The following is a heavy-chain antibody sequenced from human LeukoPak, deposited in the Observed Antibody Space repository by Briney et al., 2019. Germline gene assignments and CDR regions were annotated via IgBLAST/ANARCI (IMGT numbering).Heavy chain of an antibody. D-gene: IGHD2-15*01. CDR3: AKGTSSSCYSAPNY. Sequence: GGSLRLSCAASGFTFSSYAMNWVRQAPGKGLEWVSAFCSNDNNTYYANSVKGRFTISRDNSKNTLSLQLNSLRAEDTAVYYCAKGTSSSCYSAPNYWGQGTLVTVSS. CDR2: FCSNDNNT. CDR1: GFTFSSYA. V-gene: IGHV3-23*01. J-gene: IGHJ4*02.